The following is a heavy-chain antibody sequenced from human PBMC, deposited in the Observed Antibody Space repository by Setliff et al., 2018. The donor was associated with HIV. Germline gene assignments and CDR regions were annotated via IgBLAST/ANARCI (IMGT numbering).Heavy chain of an antibody. V-gene: IGHV4-39*07. J-gene: IGHJ6*03. Sequence: SETLSLTCTVSGASISSSSYFWGWIRQPPGKGLEWIGSIYYSGSTYYNPSLKSRVTISVDTSKNQFSLKLSSVTAADTAVYYCARGDGTKYYYYYYMDVWGKGTTVTVSS. CDR2: IYYSGST. CDR3: ARGDGTKYYYYYYMDV. CDR1: GASISSSSYF. D-gene: IGHD1-7*01.